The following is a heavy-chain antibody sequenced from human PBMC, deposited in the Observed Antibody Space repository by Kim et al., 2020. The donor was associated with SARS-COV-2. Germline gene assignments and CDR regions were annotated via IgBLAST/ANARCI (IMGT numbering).Heavy chain of an antibody. CDR2: IYYSGST. J-gene: IGHJ4*02. V-gene: IGHV4-30-4*01. CDR1: GGSISSGDYY. CDR3: AREKYGDSEFDY. D-gene: IGHD4-17*01. Sequence: SETLSLTCTVSGGSISSGDYYWSWIRQPPGKGLEWIGYIYYSGSTYYNPSLKSRVTISVDTSKNQFSLKLSSVTAADTAVYYCAREKYGDSEFDYWGQGTLVTVSS.